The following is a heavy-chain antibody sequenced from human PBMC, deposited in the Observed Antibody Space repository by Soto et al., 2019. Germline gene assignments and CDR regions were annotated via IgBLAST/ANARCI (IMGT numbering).Heavy chain of an antibody. V-gene: IGHV3-35*01. CDR2: VSWNGSRT. Sequence: GGSLRLSCAASGFTFSSSDMNWVRQAPGKGLEWVSGVSWNGSRTHYADSVKGRFIISRDNSRNFLYQQMNSLRPEDMAVYYCVRSFNYYDSSGYYYDYYYYGMDVWGQGTTVTVSS. CDR1: GFTFSSSD. CDR3: VRSFNYYDSSGYYYDYYYYGMDV. D-gene: IGHD3-22*01. J-gene: IGHJ6*02.